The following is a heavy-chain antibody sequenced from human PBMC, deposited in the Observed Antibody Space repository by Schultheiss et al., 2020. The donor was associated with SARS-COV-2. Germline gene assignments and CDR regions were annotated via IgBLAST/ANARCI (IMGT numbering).Heavy chain of an antibody. Sequence: SQTLSLTCTVSGGSISSYYWSWIRQPPGKGLEWIGYIYYSGSTNYNPSLKSRVTISVDTSKNQFSLKLSSVTAADTAVYYCARPLAVAGTTWFDPWGQGTLVTVSS. V-gene: IGHV4-59*01. CDR3: ARPLAVAGTTWFDP. CDR2: IYYSGST. J-gene: IGHJ5*02. CDR1: GGSISSYY. D-gene: IGHD6-19*01.